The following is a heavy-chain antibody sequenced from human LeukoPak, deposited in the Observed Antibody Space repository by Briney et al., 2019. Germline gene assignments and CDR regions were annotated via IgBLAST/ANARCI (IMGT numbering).Heavy chain of an antibody. Sequence: SETLSLTCTVSGGPTTSYYWSWVRQPPGKGLEWIGYIYYSGSTNYNPSLKSRVTISVDTSKNQFSLKLSSLTAADTAVYYCARDTSGYRRGSFDYWGQGTLVTVSS. J-gene: IGHJ4*02. CDR2: IYYSGST. CDR1: GGPTTSYY. CDR3: ARDTSGYRRGSFDY. D-gene: IGHD3-22*01. V-gene: IGHV4-59*01.